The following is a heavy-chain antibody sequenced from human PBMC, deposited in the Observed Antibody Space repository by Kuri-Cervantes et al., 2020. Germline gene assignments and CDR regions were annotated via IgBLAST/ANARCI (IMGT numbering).Heavy chain of an antibody. V-gene: IGHV3-30*18. Sequence: GESLKISCAASGFTFSSYGMHWVRQAPGKGLEWVAVISYDGSNKYYADSVKGRFTISRDNSKSTLDLQMNSLRAEDTAVYYCAKARYCSGGSCYSPMDVWGQGTTVTVSS. CDR3: AKARYCSGGSCYSPMDV. CDR1: GFTFSSYG. J-gene: IGHJ6*02. CDR2: ISYDGSNK. D-gene: IGHD2-15*01.